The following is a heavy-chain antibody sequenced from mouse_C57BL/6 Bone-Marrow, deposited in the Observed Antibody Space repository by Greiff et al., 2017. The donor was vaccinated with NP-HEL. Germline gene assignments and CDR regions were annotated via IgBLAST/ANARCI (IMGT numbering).Heavy chain of an antibody. CDR3: ARLPLGIYYGRWGGVYAMDY. J-gene: IGHJ4*01. D-gene: IGHD1-1*01. V-gene: IGHV1-81*01. CDR2: IYPRSGNT. CDR1: GYTFTSYG. Sequence: VMLVESGAELARPGASVKLSCKASGYTFTSYGISWVKQRTGQGLEWIGEIYPRSGNTYYNEKFKGKATLTADKSSSTAYMELRSLTSEDSAVYFCARLPLGIYYGRWGGVYAMDYWGQETSVTVSS.